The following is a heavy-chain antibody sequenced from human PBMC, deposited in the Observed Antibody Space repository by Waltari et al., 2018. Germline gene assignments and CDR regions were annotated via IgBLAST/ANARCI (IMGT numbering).Heavy chain of an antibody. CDR1: GFTFNTFW. CDR3: AMDCEGDRPNFDY. Sequence: EVQLVESGGGLVQPGGSLRLSCVASGFTFNTFWMSWVRKAPGKGLSGVTEIKQDGRDTYYADAVKGRFTVSRDNAKNSLYLQMNSLRVEDTAVYYCAMDCEGDRPNFDYWGQGTLVTVSS. CDR2: IKQDGRDT. J-gene: IGHJ4*02. D-gene: IGHD3-16*01. V-gene: IGHV3-7*04.